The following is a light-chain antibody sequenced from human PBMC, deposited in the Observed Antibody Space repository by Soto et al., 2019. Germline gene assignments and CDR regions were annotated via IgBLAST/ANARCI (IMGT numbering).Light chain of an antibody. V-gene: IGLV2-14*01. CDR2: EVR. J-gene: IGLJ3*02. CDR1: MRNVGANNL. Sequence: QSALTQPASVSGSAGQSITISCSGTMRNVGANNLVSWYQQHPGTAPKLIIYEVRNRPSGIYSRFSGYRSSNTASLTISGLQSEDEGDYYCTAYTARSTLVFGGGTKLTVL. CDR3: TAYTARSTLV.